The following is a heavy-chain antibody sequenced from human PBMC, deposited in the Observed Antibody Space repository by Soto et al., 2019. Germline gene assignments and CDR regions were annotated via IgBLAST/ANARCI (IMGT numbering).Heavy chain of an antibody. J-gene: IGHJ5*02. CDR2: INSRGGHI. V-gene: IGHV3-11*01. Sequence: RLSCAASGFEFSGYYMTWIRQAPGKGLEWVSYINSRGGHIYYADSVKGRFTISRDNARGSLYLGLNSLRVEDAAVYYCAREFCSGGNCYTYYFDPWGQGIPVTVSS. CDR3: AREFCSGGNCYTYYFDP. D-gene: IGHD2-15*01. CDR1: GFEFSGYY.